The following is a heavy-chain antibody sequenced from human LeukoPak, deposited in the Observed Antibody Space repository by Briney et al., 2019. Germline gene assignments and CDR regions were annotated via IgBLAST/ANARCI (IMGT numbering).Heavy chain of an antibody. CDR2: IYSGGST. CDR1: GFTVSSNY. CDR3: ARDPPGAVRGYDSY. J-gene: IGHJ4*02. V-gene: IGHV3-53*01. Sequence: GGSLRLSCAASGFTVSSNYMSWVRQAPGKGLEWVSVIYSGGSTYYVDSVKGRFTISRDNSKNTLYLQMNSLRAEDTAVYYCARDPPGAVRGYDSYWGQGTLVTVSS. D-gene: IGHD5-12*01.